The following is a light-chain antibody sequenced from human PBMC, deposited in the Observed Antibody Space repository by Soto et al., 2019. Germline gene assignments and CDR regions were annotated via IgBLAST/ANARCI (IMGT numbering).Light chain of an antibody. CDR1: QGVSSY. V-gene: IGKV3D-11*01. CDR2: DAS. Sequence: EVVLTQSPATLSLSPGQRATLSCRASQGVSSYLAWYQQKPGQAPRLLIFDASNRATGIPARFSGSGSGTDFTLTISSLEPADFAVYYCQQRYSWPLTFGQGTRLDIK. CDR3: QQRYSWPLT. J-gene: IGKJ5*01.